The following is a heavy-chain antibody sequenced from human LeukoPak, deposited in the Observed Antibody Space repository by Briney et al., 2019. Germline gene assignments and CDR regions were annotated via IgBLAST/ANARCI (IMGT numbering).Heavy chain of an antibody. J-gene: IGHJ4*02. CDR1: GGSISSYY. V-gene: IGHV4-59*08. Sequence: SETLSLTCTVSGGSISSYYWSWIRQPPGKGLEWIGYIYYSGSTNYNPSLKSRITISVDTSKNQFSLKLSSVTAADTAVYYCARYRGSGSSYYFDYWGQGTLVTVSS. D-gene: IGHD6-19*01. CDR3: ARYRGSGSSYYFDY. CDR2: IYYSGST.